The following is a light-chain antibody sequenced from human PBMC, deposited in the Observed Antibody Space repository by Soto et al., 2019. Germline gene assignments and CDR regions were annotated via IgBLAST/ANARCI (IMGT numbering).Light chain of an antibody. CDR3: EAWDDSLSGPV. Sequence: QSVLTQTPSASGTPGQRVTISCSGSRSNIGSNTVNWYQQLPGTAPKLLIYGINQRPSGVPDRFSGSKSGASASLAISGLQSEDEAAYYCEAWDDSLSGPVFGGGTKLTVL. CDR1: RSNIGSNT. J-gene: IGLJ3*02. CDR2: GIN. V-gene: IGLV1-44*01.